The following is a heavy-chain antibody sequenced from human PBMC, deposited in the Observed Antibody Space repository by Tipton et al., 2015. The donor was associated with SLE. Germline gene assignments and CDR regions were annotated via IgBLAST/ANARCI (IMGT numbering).Heavy chain of an antibody. Sequence: TLSLTCTVSGGSISSYYWSWIRQPPGKGLEWIGYIYYSGSTYYNPSLKSRVTISVDTSKNQFSLKLSSVTAADTAVYYCARVRVGRFLEWALDYWGQGTLVTVSS. D-gene: IGHD3-3*01. CDR3: ARVRVGRFLEWALDY. CDR1: GGSISSYY. CDR2: IYYSGST. V-gene: IGHV4-59*01. J-gene: IGHJ4*02.